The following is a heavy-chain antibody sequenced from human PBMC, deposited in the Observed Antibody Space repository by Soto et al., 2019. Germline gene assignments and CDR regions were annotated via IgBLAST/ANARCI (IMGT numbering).Heavy chain of an antibody. V-gene: IGHV3-48*03. CDR3: VRAPANYYYYGMDV. Sequence: GGSLRLSCAASGFTFSSYEMNWVRQAPGKGLEWVSYISTSGSSRYYADSVKGRFTISRGNAKNSLYLQMNSLRAEDTGVYYCVRAPANYYYYGMDVWGQGTTVTVSS. CDR1: GFTFSSYE. J-gene: IGHJ6*02. CDR2: ISTSGSSR.